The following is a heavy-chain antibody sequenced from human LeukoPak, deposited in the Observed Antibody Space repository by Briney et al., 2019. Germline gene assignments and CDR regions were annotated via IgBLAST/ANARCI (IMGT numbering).Heavy chain of an antibody. D-gene: IGHD4-17*01. CDR2: ISAYNGNT. CDR3: ASNNAVDYGDPSFDY. V-gene: IGHV1-18*01. Sequence: ASVKVSCKASGYTFTSYGISWVRQAPGQGLEWMGWISAYNGNTNYAQKLQGRVTMTTDTSTSTVYMELRSLRSDDTAVYYCASNNAVDYGDPSFDYWGQGTLVTVSS. CDR1: GYTFTSYG. J-gene: IGHJ4*02.